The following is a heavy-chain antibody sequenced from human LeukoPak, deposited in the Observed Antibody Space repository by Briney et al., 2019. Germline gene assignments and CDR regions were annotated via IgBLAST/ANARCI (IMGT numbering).Heavy chain of an antibody. D-gene: IGHD6-19*01. Sequence: GGSLRLSCAASGFIFSSYEMNWVRQAPGKGLEWVSYISSSGSTIYYADSVKGRFTISRDSSKNTLYLQMNSLRPEDTAVYYCAREYSSGCGYWGQGTLVTVSS. J-gene: IGHJ4*02. CDR3: AREYSSGCGY. V-gene: IGHV3-48*03. CDR1: GFIFSSYE. CDR2: ISSSGSTI.